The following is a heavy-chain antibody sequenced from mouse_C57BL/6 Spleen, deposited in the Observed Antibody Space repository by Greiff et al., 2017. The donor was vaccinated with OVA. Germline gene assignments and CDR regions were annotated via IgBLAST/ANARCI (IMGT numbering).Heavy chain of an antibody. Sequence: QVQLHQPGAELLRPGSSVQLSCKASGYTFTSYWMHCVKQRPIQGLEWIGNIDPSDSETHYNQKFKDKATLTVDKSSSTAYMQLSSLTSEDSAVYYCARPYYSNYYAMDYWGQGTSVTVSS. CDR3: ARPYYSNYYAMDY. V-gene: IGHV1-52*01. CDR1: GYTFTSYW. D-gene: IGHD2-5*01. J-gene: IGHJ4*01. CDR2: IDPSDSET.